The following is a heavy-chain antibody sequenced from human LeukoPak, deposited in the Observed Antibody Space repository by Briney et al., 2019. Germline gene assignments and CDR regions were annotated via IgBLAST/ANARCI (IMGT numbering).Heavy chain of an antibody. CDR1: GITVSSKY. Sequence: GGSLRLSCAASGITVSSKYMSWVRQAPGKGLEWVSVIYNGGITYYADSVKGRFTISRDNSKNTLYLQMNSLRVEDTAVYYCARDGGAGWYFDLWGRGTLVSVSS. V-gene: IGHV3-53*01. CDR3: ARDGGAGWYFDL. CDR2: IYNGGIT. J-gene: IGHJ2*01. D-gene: IGHD3-16*01.